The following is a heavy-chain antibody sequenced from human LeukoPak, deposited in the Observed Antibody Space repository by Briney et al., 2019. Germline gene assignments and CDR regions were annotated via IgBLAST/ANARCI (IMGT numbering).Heavy chain of an antibody. CDR2: INLNSGGT. D-gene: IGHD2-15*01. CDR3: VTSTGYFNTWGSFDI. J-gene: IGHJ3*02. Sequence: GASVKVSCEASGFTFTAFYMHWVRHAPGQGLEWMAWINLNSGGTNYPQKFQGRVAMTKDTSISTGYMELSSLRSDDTAVYYCVTSTGYFNTWGSFDIWGQWTMVTVSS. V-gene: IGHV1-2*02. CDR1: GFTFTAFY.